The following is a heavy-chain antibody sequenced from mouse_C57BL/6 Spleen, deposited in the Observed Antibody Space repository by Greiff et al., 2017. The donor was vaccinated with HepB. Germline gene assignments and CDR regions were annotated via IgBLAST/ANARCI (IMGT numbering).Heavy chain of an antibody. CDR2: ISSGSSTI. CDR1: GFTFSDYG. CDR3: AELLAMDY. Sequence: DVKLVESGGGLVKPGGSLKLSCAASGFTFSDYGMHWVRQAPEKGLEWVAYISSGSSTIYYADTVKGRFTISRDNAKNTLFLQMTSLRSEDTAMYYFAELLAMDYWGQGTAVTVSS. V-gene: IGHV5-17*01. J-gene: IGHJ4*01.